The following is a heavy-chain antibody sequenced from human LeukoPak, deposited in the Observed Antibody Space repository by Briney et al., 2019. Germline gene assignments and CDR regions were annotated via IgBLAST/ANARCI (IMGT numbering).Heavy chain of an antibody. CDR2: IYYSGST. CDR1: GGSISNYY. V-gene: IGHV4-59*01. D-gene: IGHD5-12*01. J-gene: IGHJ4*02. CDR3: ARRSDSGYDFDY. Sequence: PSETLSLTCTVSGGSISNYYWSWIRQPPGKRLDYIGFIYYSGSTSYNPSLKSRVTISVDSSKNQFSLKLSSVTAADTAVYYCARRSDSGYDFDYWGQGTLVTVSS.